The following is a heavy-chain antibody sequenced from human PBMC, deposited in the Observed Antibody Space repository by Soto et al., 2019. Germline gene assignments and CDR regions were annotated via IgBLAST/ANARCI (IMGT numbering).Heavy chain of an antibody. CDR3: ERGGRAAVDYGLNYMDV. Sequence: QVQLQESGPGLVKPSQTLSLTCTVSGGSISSGGYYWSWIRQHPGKGVEWIGYIYYSGSTYYNPSLKSRVTILVDTSKNQFSLKLSSVTAADTAVYYCERGGRAAVDYGLNYMDVWGKGTTVTVSS. CDR1: GGSISSGGYY. V-gene: IGHV4-31*03. D-gene: IGHD4-17*01. J-gene: IGHJ6*03. CDR2: IYYSGST.